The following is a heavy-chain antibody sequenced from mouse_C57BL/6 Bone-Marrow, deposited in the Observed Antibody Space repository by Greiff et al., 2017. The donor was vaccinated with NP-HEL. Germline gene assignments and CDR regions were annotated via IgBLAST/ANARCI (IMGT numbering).Heavy chain of an antibody. Sequence: QVQLQQSGAELVRPGTSVKMSCKASGYTFTNYWIGWAKQRPGHGLEWIGDIYPGGGYTNYNEKLKGKATLTADKSSSTAYMQFSSLTSEDSAIYYCARGIYYGYEGYFDYWGQGTTLTVSS. V-gene: IGHV1-63*01. D-gene: IGHD2-2*01. CDR1: GYTFTNYW. CDR3: ARGIYYGYEGYFDY. CDR2: IYPGGGYT. J-gene: IGHJ2*01.